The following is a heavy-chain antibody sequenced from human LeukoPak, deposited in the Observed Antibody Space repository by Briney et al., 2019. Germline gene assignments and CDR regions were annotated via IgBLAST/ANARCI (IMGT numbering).Heavy chain of an antibody. Sequence: GGSLRLSCAASGFTFNTYGMNWVRQAPGKGLEWVSSISAGGTSTYYADSVKGRFTISRDNSMNTLYLQVSSLRAEDTAVYYCARACSSSTSCSYGKGAFDIWGQGTMVTVSS. CDR1: GFTFNTYG. J-gene: IGHJ3*02. CDR3: ARACSSSTSCSYGKGAFDI. V-gene: IGHV3-23*01. D-gene: IGHD2-2*01. CDR2: ISAGGTST.